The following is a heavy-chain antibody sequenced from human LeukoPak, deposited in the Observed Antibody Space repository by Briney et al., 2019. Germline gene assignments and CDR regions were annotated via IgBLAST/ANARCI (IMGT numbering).Heavy chain of an antibody. Sequence: GASVKVSCKASGFTFSTSVMHWVRLTRGPRREWIGWIVVGTGSTSYAQNFQGRVALTRDMSTNTVSMEVSSLTSEDTATYYCAAELKIGDIYFDPWGQGTLVTVSS. CDR1: GFTFSTSV. J-gene: IGHJ5*02. CDR2: IVVGTGST. D-gene: IGHD2/OR15-2a*01. CDR3: AAELKIGDIYFDP. V-gene: IGHV1-58*02.